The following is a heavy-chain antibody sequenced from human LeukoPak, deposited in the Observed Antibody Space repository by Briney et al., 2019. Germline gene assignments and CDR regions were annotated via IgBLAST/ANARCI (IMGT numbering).Heavy chain of an antibody. J-gene: IGHJ5*02. Sequence: GASVTVSCKASGYTFTGYYMHWVRQAPGQGLEWMGWIKPNSGGTNYAQKFQGRVTMTRDTSISTAYMELSRLRSDDTAVYYCAREKWRSFHDYGGRLTRWLDPWGQGTLVTVSS. CDR2: IKPNSGGT. V-gene: IGHV1-2*02. CDR3: AREKWRSFHDYGGRLTRWLDP. CDR1: GYTFTGYY. D-gene: IGHD4-23*01.